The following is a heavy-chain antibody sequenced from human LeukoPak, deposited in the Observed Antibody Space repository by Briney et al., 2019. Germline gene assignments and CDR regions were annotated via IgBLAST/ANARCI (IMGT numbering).Heavy chain of an antibody. CDR3: AREGITVAGTEFDY. V-gene: IGHV3-74*01. Sequence: GGSLRLSCAASGFTFSSFEMNWVRQAPGKGLVWVSRISTDGTRTDYADSVKGRFTVSRDNAKNTLFLQMNSLRAEDTAVYYCAREGITVAGTEFDYWGQGTLVTVSS. J-gene: IGHJ4*02. D-gene: IGHD6-19*01. CDR1: GFTFSSFE. CDR2: ISTDGTRT.